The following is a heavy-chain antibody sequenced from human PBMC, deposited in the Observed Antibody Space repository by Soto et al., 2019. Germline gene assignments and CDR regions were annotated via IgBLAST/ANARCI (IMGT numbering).Heavy chain of an antibody. J-gene: IGHJ4*01. V-gene: IGHV4-30-2*03. CDR2: IYYGGST. D-gene: IGHD6-13*01. CDR3: ARHGGAAAGLDY. Sequence: SETLSLTCAVSGGSISSGDYSWNWIRQPPGKGLEWIGYIYYGGSTYYNPSLQSRVTMSVDRSKNQFSLNLSSVTAADTAVYYCARHGGAAAGLDYWGHGTLVTVSS. CDR1: GGSISSGDYS.